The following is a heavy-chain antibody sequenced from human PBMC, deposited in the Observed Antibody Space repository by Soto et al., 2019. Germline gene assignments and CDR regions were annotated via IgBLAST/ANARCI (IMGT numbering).Heavy chain of an antibody. V-gene: IGHV1-3*01. D-gene: IGHD3-16*01. CDR3: ARDFTDYYYYGMDV. CDR2: INAGNGNT. Sequence: ASVKVSCKASGYTFTSYAMHWVRQAPGQRLEWMGWINAGNGNTKYSQKFQGRVTITRDTSASTAYMELSSLRSEDTAVYYCARDFTDYYYYGMDVWGQGTTVTRLL. CDR1: GYTFTSYA. J-gene: IGHJ6*02.